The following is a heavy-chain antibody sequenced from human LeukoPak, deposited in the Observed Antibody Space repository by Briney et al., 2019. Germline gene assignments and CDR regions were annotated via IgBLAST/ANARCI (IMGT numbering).Heavy chain of an antibody. CDR3: ARVMGASWFFYLDV. D-gene: IGHD3-16*02. V-gene: IGHV4-39*07. J-gene: IGHJ6*04. CDR2: IYYSDNI. CDR1: GGSISSSSYY. Sequence: SETLSLTCTVSGGSISSSSYYWGWIRQPPGKGLEWIGSIYYSDNIYYNPSFKSRVTISVDTPKNQLSLNVNSVTAADTAVYYCARVMGASWFFYLDVWGKGTTVTVSS.